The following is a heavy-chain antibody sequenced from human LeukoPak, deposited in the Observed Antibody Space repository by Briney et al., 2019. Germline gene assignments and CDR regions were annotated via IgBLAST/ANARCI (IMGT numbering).Heavy chain of an antibody. Sequence: RASVKVSCKASGYTFTSYGISWVRQAPGQGLEWMGWISAYNGNTNYAQKLQGRVTMTTDTSTSTAYMELRSLRSDDTAVYYCARELYDSRGGHDAFDIWGQGTMVTVSS. V-gene: IGHV1-18*01. CDR2: ISAYNGNT. CDR3: ARELYDSRGGHDAFDI. J-gene: IGHJ3*02. D-gene: IGHD3-16*01. CDR1: GYTFTSYG.